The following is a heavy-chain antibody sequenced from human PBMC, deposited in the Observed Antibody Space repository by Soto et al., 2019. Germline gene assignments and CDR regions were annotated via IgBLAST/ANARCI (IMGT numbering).Heavy chain of an antibody. CDR3: ARDVPPYSVVVVAATPRAFDS. CDR1: GFTFSSYS. J-gene: IGHJ3*02. Sequence: PGGSLRLSCAASGFTFSSYSMNWVRQAPGKGLEWVSSISSSSSYIYYADSVKGRFTISRDNAKNSLYLQMNSLRAEDTAVYYCARDVPPYSVVVVAATPRAFDSWGQGTMVTVSS. V-gene: IGHV3-21*01. CDR2: ISSSSSYI. D-gene: IGHD2-15*01.